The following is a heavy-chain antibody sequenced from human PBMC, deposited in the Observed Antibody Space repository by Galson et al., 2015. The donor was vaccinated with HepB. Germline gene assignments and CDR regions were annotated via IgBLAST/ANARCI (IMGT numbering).Heavy chain of an antibody. Sequence: SLRLSCAASGFTFSRFWMSWVRQAPGKGLEGVANIKEDGSEKYYVDSVKGRFTISRDNAKNSLYLQMNSLRAEDTAVYYCARDPHPKMVGAIPLLGMDVWGQGTTVIVSS. J-gene: IGHJ6*02. CDR1: GFTFSRFW. CDR3: ARDPHPKMVGAIPLLGMDV. CDR2: IKEDGSEK. V-gene: IGHV3-7*01. D-gene: IGHD1-26*01.